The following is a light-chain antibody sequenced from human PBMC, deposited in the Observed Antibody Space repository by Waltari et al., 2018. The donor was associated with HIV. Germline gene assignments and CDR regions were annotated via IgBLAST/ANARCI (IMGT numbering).Light chain of an antibody. CDR2: EVR. V-gene: IGLV2-14*01. Sequence: QSALPPPASVSGSPGPSITISCTGSRRDLIYYDSVPWSQHPPGKAPKVIFYEVRNRPSGIPDRFSGSKSGNTASLTISGLQAEDEAYYFCTSYISSATPVFGGGTKLTVL. J-gene: IGLJ3*02. CDR3: TSYISSATPV. CDR1: RRDLIYYDS.